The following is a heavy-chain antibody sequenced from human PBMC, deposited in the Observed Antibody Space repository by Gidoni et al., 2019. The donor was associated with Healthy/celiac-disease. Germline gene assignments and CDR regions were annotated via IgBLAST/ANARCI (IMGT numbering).Heavy chain of an antibody. CDR3: AKGDALNYYDSSGYYDYFDY. Sequence: EVQLVESGGGLVQPGRSLRLSCAASGFTFDDYAMPWVRQAPGKGLEWVSGISWNSGSIGYADSVKGRFTISRDNAKNSLYLQMNSRRAEDTALYYCAKGDALNYYDSSGYYDYFDYWGQGTLVTVSS. CDR2: ISWNSGSI. D-gene: IGHD3-22*01. V-gene: IGHV3-9*01. CDR1: GFTFDDYA. J-gene: IGHJ4*02.